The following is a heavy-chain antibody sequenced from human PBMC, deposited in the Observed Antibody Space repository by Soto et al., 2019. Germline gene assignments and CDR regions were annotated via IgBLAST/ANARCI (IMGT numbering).Heavy chain of an antibody. V-gene: IGHV4-30-2*01. CDR3: ASVNYPSGSPYNWFDP. CDR2: IYHSGST. Sequence: QLQLQESGSGLVKPSQTLSLTCAVSGGSISSGGYSWSWIRQPPGKGLEWIGYIYHSGSTHYNPSLRTRVNLSRDTSKYQFSLKLNSVTAADTAVDYCASVNYPSGSPYNWFDPWGQGTLVTVSS. CDR1: GGSISSGGYS. D-gene: IGHD3-10*01. J-gene: IGHJ5*02.